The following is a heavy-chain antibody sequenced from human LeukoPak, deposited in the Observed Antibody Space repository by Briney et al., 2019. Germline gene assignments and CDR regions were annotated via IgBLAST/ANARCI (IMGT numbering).Heavy chain of an antibody. V-gene: IGHV4-59*01. CDR3: ARGVYIAAAQYGY. Sequence: SETLSLTCTVSGGSISSYYWSWIRQPPGRGLEWIAYIYYSGTTNYNPSLKSRVTISVDTSKNQFSLKLSSVPAADTAVYYCARGVYIAAAQYGYWGQGTLVTVSS. D-gene: IGHD6-13*01. J-gene: IGHJ4*02. CDR2: IYYSGTT. CDR1: GGSISSYY.